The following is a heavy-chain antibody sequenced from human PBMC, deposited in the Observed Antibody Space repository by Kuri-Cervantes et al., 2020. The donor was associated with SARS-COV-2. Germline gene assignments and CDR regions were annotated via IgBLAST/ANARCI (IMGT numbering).Heavy chain of an antibody. CDR1: GYSISSGYY. Sequence: GSLRLSCAVSGYSISSGYYWGWIRQPPGKGLEWIGSIYHSGSTYYNPSLKSRVTISVDTSKNQFSLKLSSVTAADTAVYYCARHVVTVIYFDYWGQGTLVTVSS. CDR2: IYHSGST. J-gene: IGHJ4*02. V-gene: IGHV4-38-2*01. CDR3: ARHVVTVIYFDY. D-gene: IGHD4-17*01.